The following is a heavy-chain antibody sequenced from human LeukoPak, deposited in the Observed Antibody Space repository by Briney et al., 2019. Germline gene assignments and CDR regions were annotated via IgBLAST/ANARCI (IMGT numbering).Heavy chain of an antibody. Sequence: SETLSLTCTVSGGSISSHYWSWTRQPPGKGLEWIGYIYYSGSTNYNPSLKSRVTISVDTSKNQFSLKLSSVTAADTAVYYCARVVVAAPSYYMDVWGKGTTVTVSS. V-gene: IGHV4-59*11. CDR3: ARVVVAAPSYYMDV. CDR2: IYYSGST. J-gene: IGHJ6*03. CDR1: GGSISSHY. D-gene: IGHD2-15*01.